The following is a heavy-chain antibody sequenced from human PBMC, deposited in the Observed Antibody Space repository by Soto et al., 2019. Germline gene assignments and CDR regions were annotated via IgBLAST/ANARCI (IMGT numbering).Heavy chain of an antibody. J-gene: IGHJ5*02. V-gene: IGHV1-69*06. CDR3: ARGRGKTETT. CDR2: IVPLLGSA. Sequence: QVQLVQSGAEVKEPGSSVKVSCRSSGGISSSYAISWVRQAPGQGLEWMGGIVPLLGSANYAAKFQGRVTITADRSTGTAYMELSSLRSDDTARYYCARGRGKTETTWGQGTLVTVSS. CDR1: GGISSSYA. D-gene: IGHD1-7*01.